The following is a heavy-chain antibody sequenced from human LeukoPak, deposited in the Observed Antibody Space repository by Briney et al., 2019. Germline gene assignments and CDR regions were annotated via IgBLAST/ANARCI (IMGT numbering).Heavy chain of an antibody. CDR3: ARASYDGYFDY. J-gene: IGHJ4*02. D-gene: IGHD3-22*01. V-gene: IGHV4-30-2*01. Sequence: SETLSLTCAVSGGSISSGGYSWSWIRQPPGKGLEWIGYIYHSGSTYYNPSLKSRVTISVDRSKNQLSLKLSSVTAADTAVYYCARASYDGYFDYWGQGTLVTVSS. CDR2: IYHSGST. CDR1: GGSISSGGYS.